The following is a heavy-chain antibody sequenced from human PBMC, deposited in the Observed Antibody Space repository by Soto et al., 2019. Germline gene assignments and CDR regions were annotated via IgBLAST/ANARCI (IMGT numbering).Heavy chain of an antibody. D-gene: IGHD2-15*01. CDR3: ARGTPSPLIVRSSRGPWFDP. V-gene: IGHV4-61*01. J-gene: IGHJ5*02. Sequence: SDPLSLTCTVSGGSISSNSYYWSWIREPAGKGLEWIGYMYYGGRTNYNPSLKSRVTISVDTSKMQVSLKLSSVTAADTAVYFCARGTPSPLIVRSSRGPWFDPWGQGTLVTVSS. CDR1: GGSISSNSYY. CDR2: MYYGGRT.